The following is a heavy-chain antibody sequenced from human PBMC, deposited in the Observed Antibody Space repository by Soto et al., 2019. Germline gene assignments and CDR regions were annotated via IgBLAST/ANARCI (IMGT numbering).Heavy chain of an antibody. CDR3: ARDLADTAMVWDYYGMDV. CDR2: ISSSSSYI. Sequence: PGGSLRLSCAASGFTFSSYSMDWVRQAPGKGLEWVSSISSSSSYIYYADSVKGRFTISRDNAKNSLYLQMNSLRAEDTAVYYCARDLADTAMVWDYYGMDVWGQGTTITVSS. CDR1: GFTFSSYS. V-gene: IGHV3-21*01. D-gene: IGHD5-18*01. J-gene: IGHJ6*02.